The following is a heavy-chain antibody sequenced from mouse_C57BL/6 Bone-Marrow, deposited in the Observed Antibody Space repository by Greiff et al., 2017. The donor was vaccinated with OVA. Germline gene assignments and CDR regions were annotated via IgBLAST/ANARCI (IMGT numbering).Heavy chain of an antibody. J-gene: IGHJ2*01. CDR3: ARENYYGNLYYFDD. CDR2: ISDGGSYT. V-gene: IGHV5-4*01. D-gene: IGHD2-1*01. CDR1: GFTFSSYA. Sequence: EVQLVESGGGLVKPGGSLKLSCAASGFTFSSYAMSWVRQTPEKRLEWVATISDGGSYTYYPDNVKGRFTISRDNAKNNLYLQMSHLKSEETAMYYCARENYYGNLYYFDDWGQGTTLTVSS.